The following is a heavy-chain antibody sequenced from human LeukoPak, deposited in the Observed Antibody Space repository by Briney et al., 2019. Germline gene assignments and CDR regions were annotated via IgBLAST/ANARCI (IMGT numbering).Heavy chain of an antibody. Sequence: GGSLRLSCAASGFTFSSYVMSWVRQAPGQGLEWVSTITGSGGNTYYADSVKGRFTISRDNSKNTLYLQMNGLRAEDTAVYYCAKSRVGYDYWGQGTLVTVSS. CDR3: AKSRVGYDY. CDR2: ITGSGGNT. J-gene: IGHJ4*02. V-gene: IGHV3-23*01. D-gene: IGHD5-12*01. CDR1: GFTFSSYV.